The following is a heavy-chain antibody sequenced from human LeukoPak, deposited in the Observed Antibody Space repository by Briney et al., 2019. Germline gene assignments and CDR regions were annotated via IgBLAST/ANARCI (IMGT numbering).Heavy chain of an antibody. J-gene: IGHJ4*02. CDR3: ARGPGSGWYGNYFDY. CDR1: GGSFSGYY. D-gene: IGHD6-19*01. V-gene: IGHV4-34*01. Sequence: PSETLSLTCAVYGGSFSGYYWSWIRQPPGKGLEWIGEINHSGSTNYNPSLKSRVTISVDTSKNQFSLKLSSVTAADTAVYYCARGPGSGWYGNYFDYWGQGTLVTVSS. CDR2: INHSGST.